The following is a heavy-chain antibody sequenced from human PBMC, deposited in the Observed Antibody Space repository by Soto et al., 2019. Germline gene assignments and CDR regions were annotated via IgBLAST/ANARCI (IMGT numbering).Heavy chain of an antibody. CDR3: ARDWRDGYTKSMDF. J-gene: IGHJ4*02. Sequence: EVQLVESGGGLVQPGGSLTLSCAASGFSLSNHWMSWVRQAPGKRLEWVAIIKPDGSEKLYVDAVKGRFTISRDNAENSVYLQMNRLRAEDTAVYYCARDWRDGYTKSMDFWGQGSLITVSS. D-gene: IGHD6-25*01. CDR2: IKPDGSEK. V-gene: IGHV3-7*01. CDR1: GFSLSNHW.